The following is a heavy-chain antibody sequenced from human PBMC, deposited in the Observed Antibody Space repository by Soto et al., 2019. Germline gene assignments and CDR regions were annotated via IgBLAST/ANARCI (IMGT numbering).Heavy chain of an antibody. CDR1: GFDASVNL. CDR2: ISGSGGST. Sequence: PGGSLRLSCAASGFDASVNLMNWVRQAPGKGLEWVSAISGSGGSTYYADSVKGRFTISRDNSKNTLYLQMSSLRAEDTAVYYCSKELYYYDSSGYYYEWFDPWGQGTLVTVSS. D-gene: IGHD3-22*01. J-gene: IGHJ5*02. V-gene: IGHV3-23*01. CDR3: SKELYYYDSSGYYYEWFDP.